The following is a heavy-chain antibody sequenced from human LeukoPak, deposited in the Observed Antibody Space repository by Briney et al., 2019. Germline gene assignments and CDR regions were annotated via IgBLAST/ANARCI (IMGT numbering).Heavy chain of an antibody. J-gene: IGHJ3*02. V-gene: IGHV4-61*02. CDR1: GGSISSGSYY. CDR3: ARGVVPAAIGAFDI. D-gene: IGHD2-2*01. Sequence: SETLSLTCTVSGGSISSGSYYWSWIRQPAGKGLEWIGRIYTSGSTNYNPSLKSRVTISVDTSKNQFSLKLSSVTAADTAVYYCARGVVPAAIGAFDIWGQGTMVTVSS. CDR2: IYTSGST.